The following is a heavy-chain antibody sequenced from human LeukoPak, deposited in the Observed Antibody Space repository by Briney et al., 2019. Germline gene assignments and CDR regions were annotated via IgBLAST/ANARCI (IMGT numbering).Heavy chain of an antibody. J-gene: IGHJ3*02. Sequence: GGSLRLSCAVSGFSFSSYNMHWVRQAPGKGLEWVSVIYSDGNTYYADSVKGRFTISRDNSKNTLYLQMNSLRAEDTAVYYCARDFSGRGDAFDIWGQGTMVTVSS. CDR1: GFSFSSYN. CDR3: ARDFSGRGDAFDI. D-gene: IGHD1-26*01. CDR2: IYSDGNT. V-gene: IGHV3-53*01.